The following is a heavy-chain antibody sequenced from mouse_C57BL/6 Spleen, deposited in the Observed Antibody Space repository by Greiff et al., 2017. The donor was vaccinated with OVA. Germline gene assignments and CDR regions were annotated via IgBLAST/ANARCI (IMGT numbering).Heavy chain of an antibody. D-gene: IGHD2-3*01. V-gene: IGHV1-54*01. CDR2: INPGSGGT. Sequence: VQLQQSGAELVRPGTSVKVSCKASGYAFTNYLIEWVKQRPGQGLAWIGVINPGSGGTNYNEKFKGKATLTADKSSSTAYMQLSSLTSEDSAVYFCARRDEGYYVAMDYWGQGTSVTVSS. J-gene: IGHJ4*01. CDR3: ARRDEGYYVAMDY. CDR1: GYAFTNYL.